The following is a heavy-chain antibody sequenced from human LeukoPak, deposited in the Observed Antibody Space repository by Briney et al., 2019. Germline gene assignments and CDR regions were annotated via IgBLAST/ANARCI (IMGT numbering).Heavy chain of an antibody. Sequence: GGSLRLSCEASGFTFSSYGMHWVRQAPGKGLERVAGIWNDGNDKYYADSVKGRFIISRDNSKNTLYLQMNSLRAEDTAAYYCARDNSGSFSFVDYWGQGTLVTVSS. CDR1: GFTFSSYG. V-gene: IGHV3-33*01. CDR2: IWNDGNDK. CDR3: ARDNSGSFSFVDY. J-gene: IGHJ4*02. D-gene: IGHD3-10*01.